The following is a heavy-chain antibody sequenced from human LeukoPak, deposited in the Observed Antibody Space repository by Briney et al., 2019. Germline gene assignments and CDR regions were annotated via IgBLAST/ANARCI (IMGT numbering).Heavy chain of an antibody. J-gene: IGHJ5*02. V-gene: IGHV1-2*02. CDR1: GYTFTGYY. D-gene: IGHD3-10*01. CDR2: INPNSGGT. Sequence: GASVKVSCKASGYTFTGYYMHWVRQAPGQGLEWMGWINPNSGGTNYAQKFQGRVTMTRDTSISTAYMELSRLRSDDTAVYYCARVPLWLIPHNWFDPWGQGTLVTVSS. CDR3: ARVPLWLIPHNWFDP.